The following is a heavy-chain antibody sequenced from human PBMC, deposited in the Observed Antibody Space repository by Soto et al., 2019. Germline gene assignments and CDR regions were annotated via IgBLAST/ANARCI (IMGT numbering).Heavy chain of an antibody. CDR1: VAPITSSSNS. J-gene: IGHJ4*02. CDR3: ARDSGRDIVVVVAASYFDY. V-gene: IGHV4-39*02. CDR2: IYYSGST. Sequence: QLQLQESGPGLVKPSETLSLTCTVSVAPITSSSNSGGWIGQPPGRGLGGIGGIYYSGSTYYNPSLKSRVTISVDTSKNQFSLKLSSVTAADTAVYYCARDSGRDIVVVVAASYFDYWGQGTLVTVSS. D-gene: IGHD2-15*01.